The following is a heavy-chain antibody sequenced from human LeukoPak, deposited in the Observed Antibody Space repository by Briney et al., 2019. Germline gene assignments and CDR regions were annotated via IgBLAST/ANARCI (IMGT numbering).Heavy chain of an antibody. CDR2: IYYSGST. J-gene: IGHJ4*02. Sequence: PSETLSLTCTVSGGSISSYYWSWIRQPPGKGLEWIGYIYYSGSTNYNPSLKSRVTISVDTSKNQFSPKLSSVTAADTAVYYCARSKTYRSTWNTDYWGQGTLVTVSS. CDR3: ARSKTYRSTWNTDY. V-gene: IGHV4-59*08. D-gene: IGHD2-2*01. CDR1: GGSISSYY.